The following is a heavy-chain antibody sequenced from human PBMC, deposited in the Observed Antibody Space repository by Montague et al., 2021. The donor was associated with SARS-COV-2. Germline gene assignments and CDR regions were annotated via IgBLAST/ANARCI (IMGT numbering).Heavy chain of an antibody. V-gene: IGHV4-39*07. CDR2: IYYSGST. CDR3: ARDTRITMIVVVQGYGMDV. J-gene: IGHJ6*02. D-gene: IGHD3-22*01. CDR1: GGSTSSSSYY. Sequence: SETLSLTCTVSGGSTSSSSYYWGWIRQPPGKGLEWIGSIYYSGSTYYNPSLKSRVTISVDTSMNQFSLKLSSVTAADTAVYYCARDTRITMIVVVQGYGMDVWGQGTTVTVSS.